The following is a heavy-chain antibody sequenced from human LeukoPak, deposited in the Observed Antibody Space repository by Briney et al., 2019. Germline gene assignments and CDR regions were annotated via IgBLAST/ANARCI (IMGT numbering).Heavy chain of an antibody. CDR2: IYYSGST. J-gene: IGHJ4*02. CDR1: GGSISSSSYY. D-gene: IGHD2-15*01. CDR3: ARDLKLGVVVAATPTLFDY. V-gene: IGHV4-39*07. Sequence: PSETLSLTCTVSGGSISSSSYYWGWIRQPPGKGLEWIGSIYYSGSTYYNPSLKSRVTISVDTSKNQFSLKLSSVTAADTAVYYCARDLKLGVVVAATPTLFDYWGQGTLVTVSS.